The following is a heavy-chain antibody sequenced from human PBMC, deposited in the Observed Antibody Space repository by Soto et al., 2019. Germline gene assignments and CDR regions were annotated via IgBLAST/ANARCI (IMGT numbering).Heavy chain of an antibody. V-gene: IGHV4-59*12. CDR1: GVTISSYY. J-gene: IGHJ3*02. CDR3: ARAGYSYGTGAFDI. CDR2: IYYSGST. Sequence: PSETLSLTSTVSGVTISSYYWSWIRQPPGKGLEWIGYIYYSGSTNYNPSRKSRVTISRDNSKNTLYLQMNSLRAEDTAVYYCARAGYSYGTGAFDIWGQGTMVTVSS. D-gene: IGHD5-18*01.